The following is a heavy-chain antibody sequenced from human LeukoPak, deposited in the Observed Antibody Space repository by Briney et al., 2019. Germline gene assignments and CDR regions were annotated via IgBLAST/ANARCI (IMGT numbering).Heavy chain of an antibody. V-gene: IGHV1-46*01. CDR2: INPSGGST. J-gene: IGHJ6*02. Sequence: ASVKVSCKASGYTFTSYYMHWVRQAPGQGLEWMGIINPSGGSTSYAQKFQGRVTMTRDTSTSTVYMELSSLRSEDTAVYYCARARLRYFDWLPFMGVWGQGTTVTVSS. D-gene: IGHD3-9*01. CDR1: GYTFTSYY. CDR3: ARARLRYFDWLPFMGV.